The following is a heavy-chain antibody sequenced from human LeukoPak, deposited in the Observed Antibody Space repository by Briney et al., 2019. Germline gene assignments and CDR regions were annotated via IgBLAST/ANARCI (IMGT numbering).Heavy chain of an antibody. D-gene: IGHD6-13*01. CDR2: IYYRGST. V-gene: IGHV4-39*07. Sequence: ASETLSLTCTVSGGSISSSSYYWGWIRQPPGKGLEWIGSIYYRGSTYYNPSLKSRVTISVDTSKNQFSLKLSSVTAADTAVYYCARAYSSSWYMNWFDPWGQGTLVTVSS. J-gene: IGHJ5*02. CDR3: ARAYSSSWYMNWFDP. CDR1: GGSISSSSYY.